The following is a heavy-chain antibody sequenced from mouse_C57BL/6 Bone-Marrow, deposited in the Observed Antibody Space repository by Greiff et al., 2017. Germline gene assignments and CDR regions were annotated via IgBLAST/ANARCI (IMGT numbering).Heavy chain of an antibody. V-gene: IGHV1-55*01. Sequence: QVQLQQPGAELVKPGASVKMSCKASGYTFTSYWITWVKQRPGQGLEWIGDIYPGSGSTNYNEKFKSKATLTVDTSSSTAYMQLSSLTSEDSAVYYGARDSYYGNCGTLNDVWGTGTTGTVSS. CDR3: ARDSYYGNCGTLNDV. J-gene: IGHJ1*03. CDR1: GYTFTSYW. D-gene: IGHD2-10*01. CDR2: IYPGSGST.